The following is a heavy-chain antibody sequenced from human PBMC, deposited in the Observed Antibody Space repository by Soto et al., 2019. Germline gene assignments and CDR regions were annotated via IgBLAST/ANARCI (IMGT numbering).Heavy chain of an antibody. D-gene: IGHD6-19*01. CDR2: ISAYNGNT. CDR3: ARGSEIAVAGDDFDI. V-gene: IGHV1-18*01. CDR1: GYTFTSYG. J-gene: IGHJ3*02. Sequence: QVQLVQSGAEVKKPGASVKVSCKASGYTFTSYGISWVRQAPGQGLEWMGWISAYNGNTNYAQKLQGRVTMTTDTSTSTVYMELRSLSSDDTAVYYCARGSEIAVAGDDFDIWGQGTMVTVSS.